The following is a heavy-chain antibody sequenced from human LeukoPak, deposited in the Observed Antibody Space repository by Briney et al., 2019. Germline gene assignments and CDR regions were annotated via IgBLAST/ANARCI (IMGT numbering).Heavy chain of an antibody. J-gene: IGHJ4*02. CDR1: GGSISSYY. CDR2: IYYSGST. D-gene: IGHD3-22*01. CDR3: ARHGSMIVPNYNFVY. Sequence: SETLSLTCTVSGGSISSYYWSWIRQPPGKGLEWIGYIYYSGSTNYNPSLKSRVAISVDTSKNQFSLKLSSVTAADTAVYYCARHGSMIVPNYNFVYWGQGTLVTVSS. V-gene: IGHV4-59*08.